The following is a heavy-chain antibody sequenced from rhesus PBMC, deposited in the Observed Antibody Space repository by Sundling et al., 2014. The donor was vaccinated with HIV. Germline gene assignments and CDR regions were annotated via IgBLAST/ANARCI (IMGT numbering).Heavy chain of an antibody. CDR1: GFTFSKYG. Sequence: EVLLVETGGGLVRPGGSLKLSCEASGFTFSKYGMTWVRQAPGKGLEWVSGINPGGDSTYYADSVKGRFKISRDNSKNTLSLQMNSLRLEDTAVYYCAGIQFDYWGQGVLVTVSS. CDR3: AGIQFDY. V-gene: IGHV3S42*01. D-gene: IGHD4-23*01. CDR2: INPGGDST. J-gene: IGHJ4*01.